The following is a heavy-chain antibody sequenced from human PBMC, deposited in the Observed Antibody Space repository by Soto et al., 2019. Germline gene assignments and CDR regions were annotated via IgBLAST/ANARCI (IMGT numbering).Heavy chain of an antibody. J-gene: IGHJ4*02. D-gene: IGHD5-18*01. CDR2: IYYSGST. CDR3: ARVGTAMALDY. V-gene: IGHV4-39*01. Sequence: SETLSLTCTVSGGSISSSSFHWGWIRQPPGKGLEWIGSIYYSGSTYYSPSLKSRVTISVDTSKNQFSLKLSSVTAADTAVYYCARVGTAMALDYWGQGTLVTVSS. CDR1: GGSISSSSFH.